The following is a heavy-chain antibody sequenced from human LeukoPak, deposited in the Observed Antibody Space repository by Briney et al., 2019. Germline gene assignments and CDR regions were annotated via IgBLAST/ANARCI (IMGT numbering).Heavy chain of an antibody. CDR3: ARGGCSSASCYTRHFDY. V-gene: IGHV3-7*01. CDR1: GFTFSTYW. D-gene: IGHD2-2*02. Sequence: PGGSLRLSCAASGFTFSTYWMSWVRQAPGKGLEWVANIKLDGSEKYYVDSVKGRFTISRDNAKNSLYLQMNSLRAEDTAVYYCARGGCSSASCYTRHFDYWGQGTLVTVSS. CDR2: IKLDGSEK. J-gene: IGHJ4*02.